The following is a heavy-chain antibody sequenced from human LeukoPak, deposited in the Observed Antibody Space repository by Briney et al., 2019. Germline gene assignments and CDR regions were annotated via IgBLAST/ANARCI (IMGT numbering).Heavy chain of an antibody. Sequence: PGGSLRLSCAASGFTFSSCEMDWVRQAPGKGLEWVGRTRNKANSYTTEYAASVKGRFSISRDDSKNSLNLQMNSLKTEDAAVYYCARRGSGSYYSAIDYWGQGTLVTVSS. CDR2: TRNKANSYTT. D-gene: IGHD3-10*01. J-gene: IGHJ4*02. CDR1: GFTFSSCE. V-gene: IGHV3-72*01. CDR3: ARRGSGSYYSAIDY.